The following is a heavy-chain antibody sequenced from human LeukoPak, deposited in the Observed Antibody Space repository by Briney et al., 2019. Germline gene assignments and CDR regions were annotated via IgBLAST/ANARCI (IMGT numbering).Heavy chain of an antibody. CDR3: ARWELLTLNAFDI. J-gene: IGHJ3*02. CDR2: ISGSGGST. Sequence: GGSLRLSCAASGFTFSSYAMSWVRQAPGKGLEWVSAISGSGGSTYYADSVKGRFTISRDNSKNTLYLQMNSLRAEDTAVYYCARWELLTLNAFDIWGQGTMVTVSS. CDR1: GFTFSSYA. V-gene: IGHV3-23*01. D-gene: IGHD1-26*01.